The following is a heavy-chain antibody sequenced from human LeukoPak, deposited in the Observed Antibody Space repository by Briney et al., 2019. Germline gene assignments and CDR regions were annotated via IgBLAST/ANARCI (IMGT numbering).Heavy chain of an antibody. V-gene: IGHV1-69*04. CDR1: GGTFSSYA. D-gene: IGHD5-18*01. CDR2: IIPILGIA. J-gene: IGHJ4*02. CDR3: ARGVRGHSYGLDY. Sequence: SVKVSCKASGGTFSSYAISWVRQAPGQGLEWMGRIIPILGIANYAQKFQGRVTITADKSTSTAYMELSSLRSEDTAVYYCARGVRGHSYGLDYWGRGTLVTVSS.